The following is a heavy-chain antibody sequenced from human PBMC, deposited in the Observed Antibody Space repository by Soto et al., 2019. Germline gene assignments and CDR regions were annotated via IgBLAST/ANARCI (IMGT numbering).Heavy chain of an antibody. CDR1: GGSISSSNW. D-gene: IGHD3-9*01. Sequence: ETLSRTCLVSGGSISSSNWWSWVRQPPGKGLEWIGEIYLSASTNYNPSLRSRVTISVDKSKNQSSLKLSSVTAADTAVYYCARDSLKTRYFDCLFPRNYYGMDVWGQGTTVTVSS. CDR2: IYLSAST. J-gene: IGHJ6*02. V-gene: IGHV4-4*02. CDR3: ARDSLKTRYFDCLFPRNYYGMDV.